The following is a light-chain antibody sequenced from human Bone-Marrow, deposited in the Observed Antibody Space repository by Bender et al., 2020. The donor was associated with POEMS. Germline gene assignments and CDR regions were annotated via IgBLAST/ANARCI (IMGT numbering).Light chain of an antibody. Sequence: SSELTQPSSVSVSPGQTARITCSGDVLATSYARWYQQKPGQAPVLVVYDDSDRPSGIPERFSGSNSGNTATLTISGPQAMDEADYYCQAWDSSIFFGGGTKLTVL. CDR2: DDS. CDR1: VLATSY. CDR3: QAWDSSIF. J-gene: IGLJ2*01. V-gene: IGLV3-1*01.